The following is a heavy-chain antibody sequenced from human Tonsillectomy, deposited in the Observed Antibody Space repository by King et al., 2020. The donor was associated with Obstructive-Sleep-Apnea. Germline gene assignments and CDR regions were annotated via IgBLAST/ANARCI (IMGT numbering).Heavy chain of an antibody. V-gene: IGHV3-30*02. CDR3: AKDKDSIAY. CDR1: GVSFTYYA. J-gene: IGHJ4*02. CDR2: IGDDGSNK. Sequence: QLVQSGGGVVQPGGSLRLSCAASGVSFTYYAMHWVRQAPGKGLEWVTFIGDDGSNKYYADSVKGRFTISRDNSKNTLYLQMNNLRAEDTAVYYCAKDKDSIAYWGQGTLVTVSS. D-gene: IGHD6-13*01.